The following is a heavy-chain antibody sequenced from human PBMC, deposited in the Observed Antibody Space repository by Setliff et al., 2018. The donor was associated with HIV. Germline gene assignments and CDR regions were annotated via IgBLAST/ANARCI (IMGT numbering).Heavy chain of an antibody. CDR2: ISAYTGHT. J-gene: IGHJ5*02. CDR3: ARARLQGIVTAVGPRDNCLDP. V-gene: IGHV1-18*01. Sequence: ASVKVSCKASGYSFINYGISWVRQAPGQGPEWMGWISAYTGHTDYAPRLLGRVTMTTVTSTSTAYMELRSLTSDDTAVYYCARARLQGIVTAVGPRDNCLDPWGQGTRVTVSS. D-gene: IGHD1-26*01. CDR1: GYSFINYG.